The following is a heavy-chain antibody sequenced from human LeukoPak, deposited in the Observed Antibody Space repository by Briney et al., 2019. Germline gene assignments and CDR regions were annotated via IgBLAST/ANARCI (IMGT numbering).Heavy chain of an antibody. J-gene: IGHJ4*02. D-gene: IGHD6-13*01. Sequence: SETLSLTCTVSGASISSYYWGWIRQPPGKGLEWIGYIFYRGSTNYNPSLKSRVTTSVDTSKNQFSLKLSSVTAADTAVYYCASGPYPAAGTDHQFDYWGQGILVTVSS. CDR2: IFYRGST. CDR3: ASGPYPAAGTDHQFDY. CDR1: GASISSYY. V-gene: IGHV4-59*01.